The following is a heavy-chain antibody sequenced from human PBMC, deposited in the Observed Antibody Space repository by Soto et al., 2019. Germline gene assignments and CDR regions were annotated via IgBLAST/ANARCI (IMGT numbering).Heavy chain of an antibody. J-gene: IGHJ4*02. V-gene: IGHV3-23*01. CDR2: LGGSGGST. Sequence: GGSLRLSCAASGFTFSNYAMSWVRQAPGKGLEWVSCLGGSGGSTYYADSVKGRFTIFRDNSKNTLYLQMNGLRAEDTAVYYCARRAVPLERPDFDYRGQGTLGTVSS. CDR3: ARRAVPLERPDFDY. CDR1: GFTFSNYA. D-gene: IGHD1-1*01.